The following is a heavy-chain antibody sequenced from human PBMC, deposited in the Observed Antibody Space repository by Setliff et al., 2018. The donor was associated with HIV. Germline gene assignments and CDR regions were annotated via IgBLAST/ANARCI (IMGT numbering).Heavy chain of an antibody. J-gene: IGHJ4*02. CDR1: GYTFTTYS. CDR2: INPSGRTT. CDR3: ATTEGGYTFNSDSSGSRYFDH. Sequence: ASVKVSCKASGYTFTTYSIHWVRQAPGRGLEWMGMINPSGRTTIYAENLQGRISVTRDTSINTVYMELSSLKSDDTAIYYCATTEGGYTFNSDSSGSRYFDHWGQGTLVTVSS. V-gene: IGHV1-46*01. D-gene: IGHD3-22*01.